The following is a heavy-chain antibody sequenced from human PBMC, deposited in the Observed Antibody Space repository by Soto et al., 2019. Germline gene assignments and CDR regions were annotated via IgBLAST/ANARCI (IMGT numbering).Heavy chain of an antibody. CDR1: GFNFSSYA. D-gene: IGHD3-22*01. CDR2: ITTSGERS. CDR3: ARGLEAGYYFAY. V-gene: IGHV3-23*01. J-gene: IGHJ4*02. Sequence: EVQLLESGGRLIQPGGSLRLSCAASGFNFSSYAMSWIRQAPGKGPEWVAGITTSGERSGYADSVKGRFTVSRDNSQNTMYLQLNSLRGDDTAIYYCARGLEAGYYFAYWGQGTLVTVSS.